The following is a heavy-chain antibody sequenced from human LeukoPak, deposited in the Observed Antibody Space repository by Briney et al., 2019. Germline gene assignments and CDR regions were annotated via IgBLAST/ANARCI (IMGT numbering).Heavy chain of an antibody. CDR2: MNPNSGNT. J-gene: IGHJ2*01. CDR1: GYTFTSYD. D-gene: IGHD3-22*01. Sequence: GASVKVSCKASGYTFTSYDINWVRQATGQGLEWRGWMNPNSGNTCYAQNSQGRFTMTNNTSISTAYMELSSLRSEDTAVYYCAITAYYYDSSGYYYEYFDLWGRGTLVTVSS. V-gene: IGHV1-8*01. CDR3: AITAYYYDSSGYYYEYFDL.